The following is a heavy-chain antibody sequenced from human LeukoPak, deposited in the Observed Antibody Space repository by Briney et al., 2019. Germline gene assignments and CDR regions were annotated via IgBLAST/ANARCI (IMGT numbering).Heavy chain of an antibody. Sequence: ETLSLTCTVSGGSISSYYWSWIRQPPGKGLEWIGYIYDSGSTNYNPSLKSRVTISVDTSKNQFSLKLSSVTAADTAVYYCARVGGTNYYYYGMDVWGQGTAVTVSS. J-gene: IGHJ6*02. CDR3: ARVGGTNYYYYGMDV. CDR1: GGSISSYY. D-gene: IGHD1-1*01. V-gene: IGHV4-59*01. CDR2: IYDSGST.